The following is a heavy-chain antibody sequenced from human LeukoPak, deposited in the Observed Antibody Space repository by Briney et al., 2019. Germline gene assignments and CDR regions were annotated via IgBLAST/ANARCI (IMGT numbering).Heavy chain of an antibody. CDR1: GASISSYY. V-gene: IGHV4-59*01. Sequence: PSETLSLTCTVSGASISSYYWSWIRQPPGKGLEWIGYIYYSGSTNYNPSLKSRVTISVDTSKNQFSLKLSSVTAADTAVYYCARGRITVAPWGQGTLVTVSS. J-gene: IGHJ5*02. CDR2: IYYSGST. CDR3: ARGRITVAP. D-gene: IGHD6-19*01.